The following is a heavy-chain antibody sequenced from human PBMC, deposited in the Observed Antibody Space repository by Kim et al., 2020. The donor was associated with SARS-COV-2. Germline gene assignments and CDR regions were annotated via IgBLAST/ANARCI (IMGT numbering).Heavy chain of an antibody. CDR3: ARARGLYYYYGMDV. Sequence: GGSLRLSCAASGFTFSSYWMHWVRQAPGKGLVWVSRINSDGSSTSYADSVKGRFTISRDNAKNTLYLQMNSLRAEDTAVYYSARARGLYYYYGMDVWGQGTTVTVSS. CDR1: GFTFSSYW. J-gene: IGHJ6*02. D-gene: IGHD3-10*01. CDR2: INSDGSST. V-gene: IGHV3-74*01.